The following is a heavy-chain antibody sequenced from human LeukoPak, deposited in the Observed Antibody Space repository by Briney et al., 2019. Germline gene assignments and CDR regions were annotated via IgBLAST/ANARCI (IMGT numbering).Heavy chain of an antibody. CDR1: GFTFSSYA. V-gene: IGHV3-23*01. D-gene: IGHD4-23*01. J-gene: IGHJ4*02. CDR2: ISGSGGST. Sequence: GGSLRLSCAASGFTFSSYAMSWVRQAPGKGLEWGSAISGSGGSTYYADSVKGRFTISRDNSKNTLYLQMNSLRAEDTAVYYCAKNNDYGGNRRGNYFDYCGQGTLIAVSS. CDR3: AKNNDYGGNRRGNYFDY.